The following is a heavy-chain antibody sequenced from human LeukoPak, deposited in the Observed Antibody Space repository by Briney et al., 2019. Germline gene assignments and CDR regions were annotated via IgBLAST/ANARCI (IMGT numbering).Heavy chain of an antibody. Sequence: GGSLRLSCAASGFTFSSYQMNWVRQAPGKGLEWVSHIRSSGGSIYYADSVKGRFTISRDNAKNSLYLQMNSLGAEDTAVYYCATGTEETTVVTPCYWGQGTLVTVSS. CDR2: IRSSGGSI. CDR3: ATGTEETTVVTPCY. D-gene: IGHD4-23*01. J-gene: IGHJ4*02. CDR1: GFTFSSYQ. V-gene: IGHV3-48*03.